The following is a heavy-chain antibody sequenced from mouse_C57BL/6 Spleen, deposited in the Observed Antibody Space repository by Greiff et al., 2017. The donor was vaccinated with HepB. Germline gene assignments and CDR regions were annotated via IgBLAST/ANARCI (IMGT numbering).Heavy chain of an antibody. CDR1: GYTFTSYW. Sequence: QVQLQQPGTELVKPGASVKLSCKASGYTFTSYWMHWVKQRPGQGLEWIGNINPSNGGTNYNEKFKSKATLTVDKSSSTAYMQLSSLTSEDAAVYYCARGPHYCGSSYWYIDVWGKGTTVTVSS. CDR2: INPSNGGT. CDR3: ARGPHYCGSSYWYIDV. J-gene: IGHJ1*03. V-gene: IGHV1-53*01. D-gene: IGHD1-1*01.